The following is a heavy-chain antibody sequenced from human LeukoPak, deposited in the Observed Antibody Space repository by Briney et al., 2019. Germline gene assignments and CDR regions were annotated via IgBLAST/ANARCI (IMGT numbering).Heavy chain of an antibody. D-gene: IGHD2-15*01. CDR3: AKDVSELLLDAFDI. J-gene: IGHJ3*02. CDR1: GFTFSDYY. CDR2: IRSGGSTI. Sequence: GGSLRLSCAASGFTFSDYYMSWIRQAPGKGLEWVSYIRSGGSTIYYADSVKGRFTISRDNSKNTLYLQMNSLRAEDTAVYYCAKDVSELLLDAFDIWGQGTMVTVSS. V-gene: IGHV3-11*01.